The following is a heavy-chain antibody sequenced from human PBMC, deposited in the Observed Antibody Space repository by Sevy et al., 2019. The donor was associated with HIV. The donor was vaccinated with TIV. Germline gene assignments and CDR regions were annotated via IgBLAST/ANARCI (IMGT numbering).Heavy chain of an antibody. CDR2: VYYVGNS. Sequence: SETLSLTCTVSGGSITSSGHYWGWIRQSPGKGLEWIGAVYYVGNSYANPSLTSRVTISEDTSKNLFSLSLTSLTAAETAIYYCARVAGGENYDYGIDVWGLGTSVTVSS. CDR1: GGSITSSGHY. V-gene: IGHV4-39*01. J-gene: IGHJ6*02. D-gene: IGHD2-21*01. CDR3: ARVAGGENYDYGIDV.